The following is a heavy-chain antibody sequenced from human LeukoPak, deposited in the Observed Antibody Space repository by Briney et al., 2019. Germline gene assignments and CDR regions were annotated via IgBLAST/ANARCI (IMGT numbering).Heavy chain of an antibody. J-gene: IGHJ5*02. D-gene: IGHD2-8*01. V-gene: IGHV6-1*01. Sequence: SQTLSLTCAISGDSVSSNSAAWNWIRQSPSRGLEWLGRTYYRSKWYNDYAVSVKSRITNNPDTSKNQFSLQLNSVTPEDTAVYYCARERSRTNGVWANWFDPWGQGTLVTVSS. CDR3: ARERSRTNGVWANWFDP. CDR2: TYYRSKWYN. CDR1: GDSVSSNSAA.